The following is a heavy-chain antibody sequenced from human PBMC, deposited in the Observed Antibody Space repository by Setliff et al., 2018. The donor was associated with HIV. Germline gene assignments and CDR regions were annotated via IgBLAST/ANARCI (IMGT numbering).Heavy chain of an antibody. CDR1: GYTFTNYY. J-gene: IGHJ4*02. CDR3: ARETQTGTGSYLN. D-gene: IGHD3-10*01. CDR2: INCENGDT. Sequence: ASVKVSCKTSGYTFTNYYVNWVRQAPGQGLEWMGIINCENGDTTYAQNFKGRVTVTRDTSTSTAYMDLSSLRPEDTAVYYCARETQTGTGSYLNWGQGTLVTVSS. V-gene: IGHV1-46*01.